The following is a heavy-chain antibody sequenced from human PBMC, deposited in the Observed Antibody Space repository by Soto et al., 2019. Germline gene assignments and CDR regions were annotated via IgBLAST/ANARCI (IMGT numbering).Heavy chain of an antibody. J-gene: IGHJ4*02. D-gene: IGHD6-13*01. CDR1: GFTFGDYA. Sequence: EVQLVESGGGLVQPGGSLRLSCAASGFTFGDYAMHWVRQAPGKGLEWVSGISWNSGSIVYADSVKGQFSISRDNAKTSLYLQMKSLRAEDTASYYCAKDRGFKGSTWYEFASWGQGTLVTVSS. V-gene: IGHV3-9*01. CDR2: ISWNSGSI. CDR3: AKDRGFKGSTWYEFAS.